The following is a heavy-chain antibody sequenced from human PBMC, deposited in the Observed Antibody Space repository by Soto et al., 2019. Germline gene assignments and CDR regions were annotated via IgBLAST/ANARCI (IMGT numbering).Heavy chain of an antibody. CDR2: IIPIFGTA. Sequence: PAKVSCKASGGTFSSYAISWVRQAPGQGLEWMGGIIPIFGTANYAQKFQGRVTITADESTSTAYMELSSLRSEDTAVYYCATGGAAVAHYSGMDVWGQGTTVTVSS. CDR1: GGTFSSYA. CDR3: ATGGAAVAHYSGMDV. D-gene: IGHD6-19*01. V-gene: IGHV1-69*13. J-gene: IGHJ6*02.